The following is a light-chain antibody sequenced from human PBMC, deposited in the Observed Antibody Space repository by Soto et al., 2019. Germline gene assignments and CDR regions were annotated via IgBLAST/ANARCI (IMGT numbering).Light chain of an antibody. J-gene: IGKJ2*01. CDR3: QHRSNWRMYT. V-gene: IGKV3-11*01. CDR1: QSVAGY. Sequence: ELVLTQSPATLSLSPGERATLSCRASQSVAGYLAWYQQKPGQGPRLLIYDTSNRATGAPPRFSGSGSGTDFTLTISSLEPEDFAIYYCQHRSNWRMYTFGQGTKLVIK. CDR2: DTS.